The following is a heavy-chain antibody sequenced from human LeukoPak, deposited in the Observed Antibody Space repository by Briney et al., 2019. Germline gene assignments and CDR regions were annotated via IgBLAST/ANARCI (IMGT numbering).Heavy chain of an antibody. V-gene: IGHV3-7*04. D-gene: IGHD5-24*01. CDR3: TRVGYIDEGIDY. CDR1: GFTFSNYW. Sequence: GGSLRLSCAASGFTFSNYWMAWVRQAPGKGPEWVANINLDGSQKSYVDSVKGRFTISRDNAKNSLYLQMNSLRAEDTAIYYCTRVGYIDEGIDYWGQGTLVTVSS. J-gene: IGHJ4*02. CDR2: INLDGSQK.